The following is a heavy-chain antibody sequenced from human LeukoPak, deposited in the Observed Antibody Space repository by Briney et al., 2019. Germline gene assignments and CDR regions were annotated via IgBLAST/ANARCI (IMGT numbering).Heavy chain of an antibody. CDR3: ARHPSEIRDYVLSPRWSDP. CDR2: IYYSGST. V-gene: IGHV4-39*01. J-gene: IGHJ5*02. CDR1: GGSISSSSYY. D-gene: IGHD4-17*01. Sequence: SETLSLTCTVSGGSISSSSYYWGWIRQPPGKGLEWIGGIYYSGSTYYNPSLKSRVTISVDTSKNQFSLKLSSVTAADTAVYYCARHPSEIRDYVLSPRWSDPWGQGTLVTVSS.